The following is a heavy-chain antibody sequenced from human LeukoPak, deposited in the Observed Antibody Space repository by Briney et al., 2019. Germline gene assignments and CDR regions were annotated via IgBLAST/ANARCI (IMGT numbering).Heavy chain of an antibody. CDR1: GFTFDDYA. Sequence: PGGSLRLSCAASGFTFDDYAMHWVRQAPGKGLEWVSGISWNSGSIGYADSVKGRFTISRDNAKNSLYLQMNSLRAEDTALYYCAKDKYSSSSWYADYWGQGTLVTVSS. D-gene: IGHD6-13*01. J-gene: IGHJ4*02. V-gene: IGHV3-9*01. CDR2: ISWNSGSI. CDR3: AKDKYSSSSWYADY.